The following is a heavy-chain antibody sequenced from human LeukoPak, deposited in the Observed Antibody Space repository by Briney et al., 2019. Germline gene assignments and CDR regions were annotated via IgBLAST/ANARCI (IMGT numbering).Heavy chain of an antibody. V-gene: IGHV3-23*01. J-gene: IGHJ5*02. D-gene: IGHD1-26*01. CDR3: AKDGGSYTYNWFDP. CDR1: GFTISSYA. Sequence: GGSLRLFCAASGFTISSYAMSWVRQAPGKGLEWVSAISGSGGSTYYADYVKGRFTISRDNSTNTLYLQMNSLRAEDTAVYYCAKDGGSYTYNWFDPWGQGTLVTVSS. CDR2: ISGSGGST.